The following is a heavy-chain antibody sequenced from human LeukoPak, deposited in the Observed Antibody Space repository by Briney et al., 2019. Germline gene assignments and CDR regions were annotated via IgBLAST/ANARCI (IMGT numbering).Heavy chain of an antibody. V-gene: IGHV4-34*01. Sequence: PSETLSLTCAVYGGSFSGYYWSWTRQPPGKGLEWIGEINHSGSTNYNPSLKSRVTISVDTSKNQFSLKLSSVTAADTAVYYCARVGGMVRGVIIPYFDYWGQGTLVTVSS. CDR2: INHSGST. J-gene: IGHJ4*02. D-gene: IGHD3-10*01. CDR1: GGSFSGYY. CDR3: ARVGGMVRGVIIPYFDY.